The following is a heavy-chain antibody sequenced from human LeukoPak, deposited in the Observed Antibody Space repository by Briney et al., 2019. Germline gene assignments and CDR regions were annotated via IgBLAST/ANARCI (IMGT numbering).Heavy chain of an antibody. CDR1: GFTFRSYV. J-gene: IGHJ4*02. CDR2: ISDSGDGT. CDR3: AKDVEPTSGYYRVAFDY. Sequence: SGGSLRLSCTASGFTFRSYVFSWVRQAPGKGLEWVSAISDSGDGTYYADSVKGRFTISRDNSKNTLYLQMSGLEAEDTAVYYCAKDVEPTSGYYRVAFDYWGQGTLVTVSS. V-gene: IGHV3-23*01. D-gene: IGHD3-22*01.